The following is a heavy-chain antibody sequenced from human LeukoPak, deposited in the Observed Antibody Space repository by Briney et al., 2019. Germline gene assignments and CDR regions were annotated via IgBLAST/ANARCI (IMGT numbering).Heavy chain of an antibody. J-gene: IGHJ4*02. CDR1: GGSFSGYY. CDR2: INHSGST. CDR3: ARGVVGATTDY. D-gene: IGHD1-26*01. V-gene: IGHV4-34*01. Sequence: PSETLSLTCAVYGGSFSGYYWSWIRQPPGKGLEWIGEINHSGSTNCNPSLESRVTISVDTSKNQFSLKLSSVTAADTAVYYCARGVVGATTDYWGQGTLVTVSS.